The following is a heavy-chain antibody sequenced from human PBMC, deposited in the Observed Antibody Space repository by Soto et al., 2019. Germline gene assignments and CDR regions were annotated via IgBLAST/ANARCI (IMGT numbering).Heavy chain of an antibody. CDR2: INPNSGGT. Sequence: ASVKVSCKASGYTFTGYYMHWVRQAPGQGLEWMGWINPNSGGTNYAQKFQGWVTMTRDTSISTAYMELSRLRSDDTAVYYCARVYSYGSSGHFIDPWGQGTLVTVSS. CDR3: ARVYSYGSSGHFIDP. J-gene: IGHJ5*02. CDR1: GYTFTGYY. V-gene: IGHV1-2*04. D-gene: IGHD3-22*01.